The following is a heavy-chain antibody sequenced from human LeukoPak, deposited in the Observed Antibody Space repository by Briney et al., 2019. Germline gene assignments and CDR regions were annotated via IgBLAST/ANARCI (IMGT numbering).Heavy chain of an antibody. CDR3: ASPSVGATELDY. CDR2: INPSGGST. D-gene: IGHD1-26*01. V-gene: IGHV1-46*03. CDR1: GYTFTSYY. J-gene: IGHJ4*02. Sequence: GASVKVSCKASGYTFTSYYMHWVRQAPGQGLEWMGIINPSGGSTSYAQKFQGRVTMTRDTSTSTVYMELSSLRSEDTAVYYCASPSVGATELDYWGQGTLVTVSS.